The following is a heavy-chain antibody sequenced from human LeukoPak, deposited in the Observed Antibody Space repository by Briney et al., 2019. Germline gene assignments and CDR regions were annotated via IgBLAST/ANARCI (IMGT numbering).Heavy chain of an antibody. V-gene: IGHV4-34*01. D-gene: IGHD3-22*01. Sequence: SETLSLTCAVYGGSFSGYYWGWIRQPPGKGLEWIGEINHSGSTNYNPSLKSRVTISVDTSKNQFSLKLSSVTAADTAVYYCARLPRDSKSAFDIWGQGTMVTVSS. CDR2: INHSGST. CDR3: ARLPRDSKSAFDI. CDR1: GGSFSGYY. J-gene: IGHJ3*02.